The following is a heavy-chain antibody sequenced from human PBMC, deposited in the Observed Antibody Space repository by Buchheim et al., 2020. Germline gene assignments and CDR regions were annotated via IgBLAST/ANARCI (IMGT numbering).Heavy chain of an antibody. CDR2: INTNTGNP. D-gene: IGHD6-13*01. CDR1: GYTFTSYA. J-gene: IGHJ6*02. CDR3: AISAQDSGSWYHYYYYYGMDV. V-gene: IGHV7-4-1*02. Sequence: QVQLVQSGSELKKPGASVKVSCKASGYTFTSYAMNWVRQAPGQGLEWMGWINTNTGNPTYAQGFTGRFVFSLDTSVSTAYLQISSIKAEDTAVYYSAISAQDSGSWYHYYYYYGMDVWGQGTT.